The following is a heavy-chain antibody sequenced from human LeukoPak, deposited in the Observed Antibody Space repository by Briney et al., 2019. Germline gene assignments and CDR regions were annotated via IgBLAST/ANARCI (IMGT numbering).Heavy chain of an antibody. CDR3: ARAMDV. Sequence: PGGSLRLSCAASGFTFSNYWMHWVRQAPGKGLEWVANIKQDGSEIYYVDSVKGRFTISRDNAKNSLYLQMNSLGAEDTAVYYCARAMDVWGQGTTVTVSS. J-gene: IGHJ6*02. V-gene: IGHV3-7*01. CDR2: IKQDGSEI. CDR1: GFTFSNYW.